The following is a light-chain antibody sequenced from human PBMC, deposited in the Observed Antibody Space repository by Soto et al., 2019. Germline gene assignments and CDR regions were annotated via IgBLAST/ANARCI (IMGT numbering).Light chain of an antibody. J-gene: IGKJ1*01. CDR2: KAS. V-gene: IGKV1-5*03. CDR1: QTISSW. Sequence: IQSTQSHSTVSGSVVDRAPITCRASQTISSWLAWYQQKPGKAPKLLIYKASTLKSGVPSRFSGSGSGTEFTLTISSLQPDDFATYYCQHYNSYSEAFGQGTNVDVK. CDR3: QHYNSYSEA.